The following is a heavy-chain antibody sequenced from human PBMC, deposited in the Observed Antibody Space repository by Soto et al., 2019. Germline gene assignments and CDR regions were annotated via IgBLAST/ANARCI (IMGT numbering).Heavy chain of an antibody. J-gene: IGHJ4*02. CDR1: GFIFTSYW. D-gene: IGHD3-16*01. Sequence: GGSLRLSCAASGFIFTSYWMSWVRQAPGKGLEWVASIKHDGNEKYYVDPVKGRFTISRDNAKNSVYLQMNSLRAEDTAVYYCARVRYYDRNFDYWGQGTLATVSS. CDR2: IKHDGNEK. CDR3: ARVRYYDRNFDY. V-gene: IGHV3-7*05.